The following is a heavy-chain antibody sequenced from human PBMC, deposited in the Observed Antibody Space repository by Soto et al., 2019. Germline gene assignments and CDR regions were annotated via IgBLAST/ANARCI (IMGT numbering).Heavy chain of an antibody. V-gene: IGHV2-5*02. CDR2: LYWDDDK. D-gene: IGHD2-2*01. Sequence: QITLKESGPTLVKPTQTLPLTCTFSGFSLSSIGVGVGWIRQPPGKALEWLGILYWDDDKHYTPSLKSRISIAKDTSKDQVVLTLTNMDPVDTATYYCAHTIVVVPTAHDAFDVWGQGTMVTVSS. J-gene: IGHJ3*01. CDR1: GFSLSSIGVG. CDR3: AHTIVVVPTAHDAFDV.